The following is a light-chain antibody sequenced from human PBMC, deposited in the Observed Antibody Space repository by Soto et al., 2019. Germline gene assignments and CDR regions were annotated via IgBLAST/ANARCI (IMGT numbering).Light chain of an antibody. V-gene: IGKV1-5*01. J-gene: IGKJ2*01. CDR1: QSISKW. CDR3: HQYDSYPYT. Sequence: DILMTQSPSILSASVGDTVTITCWASQSISKWVAWYQQRVGKAPTALIFDASNSEKGVPSRFSGSGSGTEITLIISGLQPEDFATYYCHQYDSYPYTFGQGTKLDI. CDR2: DAS.